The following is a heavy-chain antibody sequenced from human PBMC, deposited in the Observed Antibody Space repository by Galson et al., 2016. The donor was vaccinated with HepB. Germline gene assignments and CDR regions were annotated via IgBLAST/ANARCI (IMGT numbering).Heavy chain of an antibody. CDR1: GFTSSTYA. V-gene: IGHV3-23*01. J-gene: IGHJ4*02. CDR3: ATNGPQLYFHWLNSFDY. D-gene: IGHD3-9*01. CDR2: ISATGSST. Sequence: SLRLSCAASGFTSSTYAMSWVGQAPGKGLEWVSAISATGSSTYYADSVKGRFTISKDNSENTLYLQMNGLRTEDTAIYYCATNGPQLYFHWLNSFDYWGQGTLVTVSS.